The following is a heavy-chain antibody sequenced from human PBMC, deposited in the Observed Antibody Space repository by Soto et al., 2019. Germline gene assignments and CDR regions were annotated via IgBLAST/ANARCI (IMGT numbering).Heavy chain of an antibody. Sequence: QVQLQESGPGLVEPSQTLSLTCTVSGDSISSGYFWSWIRQSPGKGLEWIGHTYNNGTTYNNPSLRRRGTISIDTARNQFSLRLTSVTAADTAVYYCARGPSADKIDYWGQGTLVTVSS. V-gene: IGHV4-30-4*01. D-gene: IGHD3-3*01. CDR1: GDSISSGYF. J-gene: IGHJ4*02. CDR2: TYNNGTT. CDR3: ARGPSADKIDY.